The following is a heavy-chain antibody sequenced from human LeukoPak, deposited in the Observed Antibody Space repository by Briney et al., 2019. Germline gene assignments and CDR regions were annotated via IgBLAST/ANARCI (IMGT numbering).Heavy chain of an antibody. V-gene: IGHV1-69*13. CDR1: GGTFSSYA. CDR2: IIPMVGTA. J-gene: IGHJ4*02. D-gene: IGHD3-16*01. Sequence: ASVKVSCKASGGTFSSYAISWVRQAPGEGLEWMGGIIPMVGTAKYAQKLQGRVTITADESTSTAYMELSSLRSEDTAVYYCARGQIMITFGGVAPLYYFDYWGQGTLVTVSS. CDR3: ARGQIMITFGGVAPLYYFDY.